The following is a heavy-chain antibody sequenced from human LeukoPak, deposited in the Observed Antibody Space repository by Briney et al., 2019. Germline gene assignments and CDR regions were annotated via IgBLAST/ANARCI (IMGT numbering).Heavy chain of an antibody. Sequence: SETLSLTCTVSGGSISSSSSYWGWIRQPPGKGLEWIRSIYYSGSTYYNPSLKSRVTITVDTSKNQFSLKLSSVTAADAAVYYCVTDASPYRNTYWGQGTLVTVSS. CDR1: GGSISSSSSY. CDR3: VTDASPYRNTY. D-gene: IGHD1-1*01. J-gene: IGHJ4*02. V-gene: IGHV4-39*07. CDR2: IYYSGST.